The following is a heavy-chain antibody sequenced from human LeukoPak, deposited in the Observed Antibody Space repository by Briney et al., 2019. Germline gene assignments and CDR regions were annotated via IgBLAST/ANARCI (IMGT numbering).Heavy chain of an antibody. D-gene: IGHD2-2*01. V-gene: IGHV3-23*01. CDR2: ISGAADST. Sequence: GGSLRLSCAASGFTFSSYGMSWVRQAPEKGLEWVSTISGAADSTYFADSVKGRFTISRDNSNNTLYLQMDSLRVEDTAVYYCAKSRSSGSSSSNYWGQGTLVSVSS. J-gene: IGHJ4*02. CDR3: AKSRSSGSSSSNY. CDR1: GFTFSSYG.